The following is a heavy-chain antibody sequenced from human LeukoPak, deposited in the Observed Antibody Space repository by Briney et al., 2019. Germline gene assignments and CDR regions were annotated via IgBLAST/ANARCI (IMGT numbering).Heavy chain of an antibody. Sequence: LETLSFTCTVSGASITSYHWSWIRQPAGRGLEWIGRMFYSGNTDYNPSLKSRLTMSIDTSKNQFSLKLSSVTAADTAVYFCARDQEHCSGTSCYPYWYDSWSQGTLVTVSS. V-gene: IGHV4-4*07. J-gene: IGHJ5*01. CDR1: GASITSYH. D-gene: IGHD2-2*01. CDR2: MFYSGNT. CDR3: ARDQEHCSGTSCYPYWYDS.